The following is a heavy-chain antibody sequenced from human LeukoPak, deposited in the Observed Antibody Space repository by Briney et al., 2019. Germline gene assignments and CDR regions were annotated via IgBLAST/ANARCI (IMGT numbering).Heavy chain of an antibody. J-gene: IGHJ6*02. V-gene: IGHV4-39*07. Sequence: SETLSLTCTVSGGSISNSSYHWGWIRQPPGKGLEWSGTFYYSGSTYYNPSLKSRVTMSVDTPNNHFSLKLSSVTAADTAVYYCARESGWDAYYYYGMDVWGQGTTVTVSS. CDR1: GGSISNSSYH. D-gene: IGHD1-26*01. CDR2: FYYSGST. CDR3: ARESGWDAYYYYGMDV.